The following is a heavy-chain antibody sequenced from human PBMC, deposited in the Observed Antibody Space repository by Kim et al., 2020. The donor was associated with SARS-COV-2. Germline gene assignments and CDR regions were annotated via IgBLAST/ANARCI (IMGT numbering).Heavy chain of an antibody. D-gene: IGHD4-17*01. V-gene: IGHV1-46*01. CDR3: AREDGDPRGWFDP. CDR2: INPSGGST. CDR1: GYTFTSYY. J-gene: IGHJ5*02. Sequence: ASVKVSCKASGYTFTSYYMHWVRQAPGQGLEWMGIINPSGGSTSYAQKFQGRVTMTRDTSTSTVYMELSSLRYEDTAVYYCAREDGDPRGWFDPWGQGTLVTVSS.